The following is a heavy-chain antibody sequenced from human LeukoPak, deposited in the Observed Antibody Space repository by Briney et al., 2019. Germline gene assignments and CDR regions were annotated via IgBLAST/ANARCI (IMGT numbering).Heavy chain of an antibody. CDR3: AKAPVGDWGVSDA. Sequence: GRSLRLSCAASGFTFDDYAMHWVRQAPGKGLEWVSGISWNSGSIGYADSVKGRFTISRDNAKNSLYLQMNSLRAEDTAEYYCAKAPVGDWGVSDAWGQGTLVTVSS. V-gene: IGHV3-9*01. D-gene: IGHD3-16*01. J-gene: IGHJ5*02. CDR2: ISWNSGSI. CDR1: GFTFDDYA.